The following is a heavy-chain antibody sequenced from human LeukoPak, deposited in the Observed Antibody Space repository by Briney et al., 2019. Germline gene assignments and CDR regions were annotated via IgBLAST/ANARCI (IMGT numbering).Heavy chain of an antibody. CDR1: GFTFSGYA. D-gene: IGHD1-26*01. J-gene: IGHJ4*02. CDR2: ISYDGSNK. V-gene: IGHV3-30-3*02. Sequence: PGRSLRLSCAASGFTFSGYAIHWIRQAPGKGLEWVALISYDGSNKYYADSVKGRFTISRDNSKNTLYLQMNSLRTEDTAVYYCAKSYSGSYYVIDYWSQGTLVTVSS. CDR3: AKSYSGSYYVIDY.